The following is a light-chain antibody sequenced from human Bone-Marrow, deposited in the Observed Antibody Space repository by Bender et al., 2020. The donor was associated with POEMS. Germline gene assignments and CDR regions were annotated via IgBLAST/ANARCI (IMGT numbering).Light chain of an antibody. CDR1: IRDIGNSNL. CDR3: SSFAPSGIVV. CDR2: EAV. J-gene: IGLJ2*01. V-gene: IGLV2-14*02. Sequence: QSALTQPASVSGSPGQSITITCTGTIRDIGNSNLVSWYQQVPDKSPKVIIYEAVKRPSGVSNRFSGSKSGNTASLTVSGLQAEDEANYYCSSFAPSGIVVFGRGTSLTVL.